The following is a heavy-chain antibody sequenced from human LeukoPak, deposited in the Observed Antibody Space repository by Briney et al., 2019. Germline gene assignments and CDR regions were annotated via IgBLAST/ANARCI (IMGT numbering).Heavy chain of an antibody. V-gene: IGHV3-30*18. CDR1: GFTFSSYG. CDR3: AKESRTGTTQDY. CDR2: ISYDGSNK. J-gene: IGHJ4*02. Sequence: GGFLRLSCAASGFTFSSYGMYWVRQAPGKGLEWVTVISYDGSNKYYADSVKGRFTISRDNSKNTLYLQMNSLRAEDTAVYYCAKESRTGTTQDYWGQGTLVTVSS. D-gene: IGHD1-7*01.